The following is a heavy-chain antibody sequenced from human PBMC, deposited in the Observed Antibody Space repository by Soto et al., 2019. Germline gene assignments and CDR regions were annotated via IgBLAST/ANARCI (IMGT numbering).Heavy chain of an antibody. CDR2: IKQDGSEK. CDR1: GFTFSSYW. Sequence: EVQLVESGGGLVQPGGSLRLSCAASGFTFSSYWVSWVRQAPGKGLEWVANIKQDGSEKYYVDSVKGRFTISRDNAKNSLYLQMNSLRAEDTAVYYFVAYELWYYGYWGQGTLVTVSS. D-gene: IGHD3-10*01. CDR3: VAYELWYYGY. V-gene: IGHV3-7*01. J-gene: IGHJ4*02.